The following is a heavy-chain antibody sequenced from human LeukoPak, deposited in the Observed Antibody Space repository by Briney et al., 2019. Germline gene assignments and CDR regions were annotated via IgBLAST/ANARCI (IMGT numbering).Heavy chain of an antibody. V-gene: IGHV4-34*01. J-gene: IGHJ6*03. Sequence: SETLSLTCAVYGGSFRGYYWSWIRQPPGKGLEWIGEINHSGSTNYNPSLKSRVTISVDASKNQFSLKLSSVTAADTAAYYCARGRGYYYYYMDVWGKGTTVTVSS. CDR2: INHSGST. CDR1: GGSFRGYY. CDR3: ARGRGYYYYYMDV.